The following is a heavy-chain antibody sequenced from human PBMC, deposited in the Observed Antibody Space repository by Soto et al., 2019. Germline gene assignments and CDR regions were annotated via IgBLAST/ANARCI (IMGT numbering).Heavy chain of an antibody. V-gene: IGHV1-46*01. D-gene: IGHD1-26*01. J-gene: IGHJ6*01. CDR1: GFTFTNYF. CDR3: ARGDGRGNRRFYYYHGMDG. CDR2: ISPYDGST. Sequence: QVQLVQSGAEVKKPGASVKVSCKASGFTFTNYFFHWVRQAPRQGLEWMGIISPYDGSTNYVQSLQGRVNKTRHNAPSTGYLELSRPRSEGTAVQYCARGDGRGNRRFYYYHGMDGWGHGNKGNVSS.